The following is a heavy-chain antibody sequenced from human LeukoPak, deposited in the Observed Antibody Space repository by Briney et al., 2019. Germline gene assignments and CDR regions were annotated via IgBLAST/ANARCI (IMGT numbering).Heavy chain of an antibody. J-gene: IGHJ4*02. CDR1: GYTFISYN. D-gene: IGHD2-8*01. V-gene: IGHV1-8*01. CDR3: ARGVPLGYCTYGVCYPPYYFDY. CDR2: VNPRSGDA. Sequence: ASVKVSCKASGYTFISYNINWLRQATGQGLEWMGWVNPRSGDAGYLQKFQGRLTITRDSSIDTAYMDLSGLNSEDTAVYYCARGVPLGYCTYGVCYPPYYFDYWAQGTLVTASS.